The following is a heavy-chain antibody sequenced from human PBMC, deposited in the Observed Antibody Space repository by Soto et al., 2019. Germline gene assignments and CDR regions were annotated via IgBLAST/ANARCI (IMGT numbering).Heavy chain of an antibody. Sequence: KSSETLSLTCTVSGGSISSYYWSWIRQPPGKGLEWIGYIYYSGSTNYNPSLKSRVTISVDTSKNQFSLKLSSVTAADTAVYYCARLPIAARRFRRSGDEFDYWGQGTLVTVSS. CDR3: ARLPIAARRFRRSGDEFDY. CDR1: GGSISSYY. J-gene: IGHJ4*02. CDR2: IYYSGST. D-gene: IGHD6-6*01. V-gene: IGHV4-59*01.